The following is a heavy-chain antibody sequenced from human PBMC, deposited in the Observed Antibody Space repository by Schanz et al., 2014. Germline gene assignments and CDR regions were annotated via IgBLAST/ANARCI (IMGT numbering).Heavy chain of an antibody. CDR3: ARDFLLEQLGYSHYYYAMDV. V-gene: IGHV3-21*02. CDR2: ISSRSSHI. D-gene: IGHD2-15*01. J-gene: IGHJ6*02. CDR1: GFTASSHS. Sequence: EVQLVESGGGLVKPGGSLRLSCGVSGFTASSHSMNWVRQAPGKGLEWVSSISSRSSHIYYADSVKGRFTVSRDNAKNSVYLQMNGLRVEDTAVYYCARDFLLEQLGYSHYYYAMDVWGQGTTVTVSS.